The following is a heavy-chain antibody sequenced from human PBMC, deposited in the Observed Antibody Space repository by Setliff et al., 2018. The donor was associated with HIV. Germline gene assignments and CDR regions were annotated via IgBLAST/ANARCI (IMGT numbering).Heavy chain of an antibody. CDR1: GYTFTDYG. Sequence: VASVKVSCKASGYTFTDYGISWVRQAPGQGLEWMGWISGYKGNTNYAQKLQGRVTMTTDTSTSTAYMELRSLRSDDTAVYYCARGPRDPHLPKRRPSRFDIWGQGTMVTVSS. D-gene: IGHD3-3*02. V-gene: IGHV1-18*01. CDR3: ARGPRDPHLPKRRPSRFDI. CDR2: ISGYKGNT. J-gene: IGHJ3*02.